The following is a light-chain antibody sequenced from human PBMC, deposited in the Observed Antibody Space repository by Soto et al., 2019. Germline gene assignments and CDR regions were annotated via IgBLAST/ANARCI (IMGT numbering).Light chain of an antibody. CDR2: EVS. Sequence: QSALTQPPSASGSPGQAVTISCSGTSSDVGGYNYVSWYQQHPGKAPKLMMYEVSKRPSGVPDRFSGSKSGNTASLTVSGLQAEDEADYYCSSYAGSDSYVVFGGGTKVT. V-gene: IGLV2-8*01. CDR3: SSYAGSDSYVV. J-gene: IGLJ2*01. CDR1: SSDVGGYNY.